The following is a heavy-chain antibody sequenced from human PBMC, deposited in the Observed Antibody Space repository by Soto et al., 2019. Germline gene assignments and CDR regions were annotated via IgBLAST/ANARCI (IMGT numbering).Heavy chain of an antibody. J-gene: IGHJ6*02. V-gene: IGHV3-23*01. CDR3: AKNPAREMATPYGMDV. CDR1: GFTFSSYA. Sequence: EVQLLESGGGLVQPGGSLRLSCAASGFTFSSYAMSWVRQAPGKGLEWVSAISGSGGSTYYAYSVKGRFTISRDYYKNTLHLQMNSLRADETAVYYCAKNPAREMATPYGMDVLGQGTTVTVSS. CDR2: ISGSGGST. D-gene: IGHD5-12*01.